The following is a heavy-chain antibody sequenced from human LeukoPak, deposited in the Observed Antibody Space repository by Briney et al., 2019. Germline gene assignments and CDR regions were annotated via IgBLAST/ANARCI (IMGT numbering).Heavy chain of an antibody. D-gene: IGHD4-17*01. CDR1: GFTFSSYA. CDR3: AKEDYGDYVNYFDY. V-gene: IGHV3-23*01. J-gene: IGHJ4*02. Sequence: GGSLRLSCAASGFTFSSYAMSWVRQAPGKGLEWVPAISGSGGITYYADTVRGRFTISRDNSKNTLYLQMTSLRAEDTAVYYCAKEDYGDYVNYFDYWGQGTLVTVSS. CDR2: ISGSGGIT.